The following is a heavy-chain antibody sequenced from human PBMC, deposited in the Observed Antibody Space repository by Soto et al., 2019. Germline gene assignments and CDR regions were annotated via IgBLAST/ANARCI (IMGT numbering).Heavy chain of an antibody. CDR2: ISAGNGNT. CDR3: ARDFSSSWPYYFDY. Sequence: ASVKVSCKASGYTFTSYAMHWVRQAPGQRLEWMGWISAGNGNTKYSQKFQGRVTITRDTSASTAYMELSSLRSEDTAVYYCARDFSSSWPYYFDYWGQGTLVTVSS. J-gene: IGHJ4*02. V-gene: IGHV1-3*01. CDR1: GYTFTSYA. D-gene: IGHD6-13*01.